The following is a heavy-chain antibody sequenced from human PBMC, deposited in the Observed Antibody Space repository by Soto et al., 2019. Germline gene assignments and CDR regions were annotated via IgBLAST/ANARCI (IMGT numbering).Heavy chain of an antibody. CDR2: IFRGGST. J-gene: IGHJ6*02. Sequence: EVQLVESGGGVIQPGGSLRLSCAASDFSVSSNYMSWVRQAPGKGLEWVAVIFRGGSTYYADSVQGRFTISRDNAQKSLYLQMNNLRVEDTAIYYCARAYSGRLPRRADYYYAMDVWGRGTTVTVSS. CDR1: DFSVSSNY. CDR3: ARAYSGRLPRRADYYYAMDV. D-gene: IGHD2-15*01. V-gene: IGHV3-53*01.